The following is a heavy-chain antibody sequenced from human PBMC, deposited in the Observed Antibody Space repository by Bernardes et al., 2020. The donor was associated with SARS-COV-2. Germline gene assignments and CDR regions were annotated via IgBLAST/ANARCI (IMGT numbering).Heavy chain of an antibody. CDR2: IYYGGST. D-gene: IGHD2-2*01. CDR1: GGSISRSDYY. J-gene: IGHJ4*02. CDR3: AREVVPAARYFDY. V-gene: IGHV4-39*07. Sequence: SETLSLTCTVSGGSISRSDYYWGWIRQPPGKGLEWIGSIYYGGSTYYNPSLQSRVTISLDTSKNQFSLKLNSVTAADTAVYYCAREVVPAARYFDYWGQGTLVTVSS.